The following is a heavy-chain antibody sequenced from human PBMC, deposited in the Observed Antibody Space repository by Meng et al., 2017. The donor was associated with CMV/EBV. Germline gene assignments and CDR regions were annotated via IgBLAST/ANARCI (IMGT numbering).Heavy chain of an antibody. Sequence: QLGASGREAKTHGLSVKFSCKGSAGTFSSYSISWVRQAPGQGLEWIGGINHICGTANYAQKFQGRVTITADESTSTAYMELSSMRSEDTAVYYCASVTGIGWWYFDLWGRGTLVTVSS. V-gene: IGHV1-69*12. CDR3: ASVTGIGWWYFDL. J-gene: IGHJ2*01. D-gene: IGHD1-20*01. CDR2: INHICGTA. CDR1: AGTFSSYS.